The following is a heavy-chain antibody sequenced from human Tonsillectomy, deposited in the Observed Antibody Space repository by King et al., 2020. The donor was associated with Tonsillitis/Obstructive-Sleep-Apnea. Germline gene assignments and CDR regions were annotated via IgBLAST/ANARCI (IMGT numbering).Heavy chain of an antibody. V-gene: IGHV4-61*01. CDR2: IYYSGST. J-gene: IGHJ4*02. CDR3: ASRGSATSYTDY. D-gene: IGHD2-15*01. CDR1: GGSVSSGSYY. Sequence: VQLQESGPGLVKPSETLSLTCTVSGGSVSSGSYYWRWIRQPPGKGLEWIGYIYYSGSTNYNPSLNSRATISVDTSKNQFSLKLSSVTAADMGVYYCASRGSATSYTDYWGQGTLVTVSS.